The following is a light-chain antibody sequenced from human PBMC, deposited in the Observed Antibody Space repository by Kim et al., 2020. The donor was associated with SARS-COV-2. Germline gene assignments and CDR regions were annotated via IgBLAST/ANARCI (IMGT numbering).Light chain of an antibody. CDR3: QQDGTSPWT. CDR1: QSVASNY. Sequence: IVLTQSPGTLSLSPGETATLSCRASQSVASNYLAWYKQKPGQAPRRLIFDPSTRATGISDRFSGSGSGTDFSLTISRLEPEDFAVYYCQQDGTSPWTLGQGTKLEI. V-gene: IGKV3-20*01. J-gene: IGKJ2*02. CDR2: DPS.